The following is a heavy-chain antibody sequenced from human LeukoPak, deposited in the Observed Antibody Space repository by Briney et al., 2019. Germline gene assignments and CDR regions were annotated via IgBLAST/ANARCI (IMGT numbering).Heavy chain of an antibody. J-gene: IGHJ4*02. Sequence: PGGSLRISCAASGFTFSNYWMSWVRQAPGKGLEWVANIKEDGSDKYYVDSVKGRFTISRDHAKDSLYQQMNSLRVEDTAVYYCATGWLDHWGQGALVTVSS. CDR1: GFTFSNYW. V-gene: IGHV3-7*03. D-gene: IGHD2-15*01. CDR3: ATGWLDH. CDR2: IKEDGSDK.